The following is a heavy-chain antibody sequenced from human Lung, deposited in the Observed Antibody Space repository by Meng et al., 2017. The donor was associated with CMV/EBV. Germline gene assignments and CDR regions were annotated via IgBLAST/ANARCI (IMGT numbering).Heavy chain of an antibody. V-gene: IGHV3-23*01. CDR2: ISGSGGST. J-gene: IGHJ5*02. CDR3: AKVVVPAAMRNWFDP. CDR1: GFTFSSYA. Sequence: GESLKISCAASGFTFSSYAMSWVRQAPGKGLEWVSAISGSGGSTYYADSVKGRFTISRDNSKNTLYLQMNSLRAEDTAVYYCAKVVVPAAMRNWFDPWGQGTLVXVSS. D-gene: IGHD2-2*01.